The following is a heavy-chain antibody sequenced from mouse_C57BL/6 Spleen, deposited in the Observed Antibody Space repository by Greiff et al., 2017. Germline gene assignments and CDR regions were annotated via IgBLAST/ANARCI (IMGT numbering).Heavy chain of an antibody. J-gene: IGHJ4*01. CDR2: IDPSDSYT. CDR3: ARVLANAMDY. CDR1: GYTFTSYW. V-gene: IGHV1-69*01. Sequence: VQLQQPGAELVMPGASVKLSCKASGYTFTSYWMHWVKQRPGQGLEWIGEIDPSDSYTNYNQKFKGKSTLTVDKSSSTAYMQLSSLTSEDSAVYYCARVLANAMDYWGQGTSVTVSS.